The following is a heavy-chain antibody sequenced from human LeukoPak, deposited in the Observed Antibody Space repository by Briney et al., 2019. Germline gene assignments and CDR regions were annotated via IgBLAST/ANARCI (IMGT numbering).Heavy chain of an antibody. Sequence: SQTLSLTCTVSGGSISSGDYYWSWIRQPPGKGLEWIGYIYYSGSTYYNPSLKSRVTISVDRSKNQFSLKLSSVTAADTAVYYCARAQDFSDSSGPNYLDFWGQGILVTVSS. V-gene: IGHV4-30-4*08. CDR1: GGSISSGDYY. J-gene: IGHJ4*02. CDR2: IYYSGST. D-gene: IGHD3-22*01. CDR3: ARAQDFSDSSGPNYLDF.